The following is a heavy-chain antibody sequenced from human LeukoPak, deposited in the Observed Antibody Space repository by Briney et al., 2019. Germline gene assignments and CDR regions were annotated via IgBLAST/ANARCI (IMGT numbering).Heavy chain of an antibody. J-gene: IGHJ4*02. CDR2: INPSGGST. Sequence: ASVKVSCKASGGTFSSYTISWVRQAPGQGLEWMGIINPSGGSTSYAQKFQGRVTMTRDMSTSTVYMELSSLRSEDTAVYYCARSYSSGWYVSDYWGQGTLVTVSS. V-gene: IGHV1-46*01. D-gene: IGHD6-19*01. CDR3: ARSYSSGWYVSDY. CDR1: GGTFSSYT.